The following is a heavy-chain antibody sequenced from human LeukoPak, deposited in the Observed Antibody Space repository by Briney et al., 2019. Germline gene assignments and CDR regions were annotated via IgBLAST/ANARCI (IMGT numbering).Heavy chain of an antibody. CDR3: ARGVPRYYESSGYEDDAFDI. V-gene: IGHV3-48*02. CDR1: RFTFSSYS. CDR2: ITSSSSTI. D-gene: IGHD3-22*01. J-gene: IGHJ3*02. Sequence: GGSLRLSCAASRFTFSSYSMNWVRQAPGKGLEWVSYITSSSSTIYYADSVKGRFTISRDNAKNSVYLQMNSLRDEDTAVYYCARGVPRYYESSGYEDDAFDIWGQGTMVTVSS.